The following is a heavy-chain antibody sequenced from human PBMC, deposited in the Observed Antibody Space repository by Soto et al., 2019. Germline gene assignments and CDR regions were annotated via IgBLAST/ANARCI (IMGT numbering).Heavy chain of an antibody. CDR2: ISWNSGKI. Sequence: EVQLVESGGGLVQPGRSLRLSCAAPGFTFDDYAMHWVRQAPGKGLEWVSGISWNSGKIGYADSVKGRFTISRDNANNSLYLQMNSLRPEDTAFYYCAKEIVGAINYWGQGTLSPSPQ. J-gene: IGHJ4*02. V-gene: IGHV3-9*01. CDR1: GFTFDDYA. D-gene: IGHD1-26*01. CDR3: AKEIVGAINY.